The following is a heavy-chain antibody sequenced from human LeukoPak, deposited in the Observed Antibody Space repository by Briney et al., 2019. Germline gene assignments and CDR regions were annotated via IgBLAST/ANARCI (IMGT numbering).Heavy chain of an antibody. V-gene: IGHV4-59*01. CDR2: IYYSGSS. CDR1: GGSISDYY. D-gene: IGHD1-1*01. Sequence: SETLPLTCTVSGGSISDYYWSWIRQPPGKGLEWIGYIYYSGSSDYNPSLKSRVSISVDTSKNQLSLKLSSVTAADTAVYYCARLPPTNWHVNNWGKATLSPSPQ. CDR3: ARLPPTNWHVNN. J-gene: IGHJ4*02.